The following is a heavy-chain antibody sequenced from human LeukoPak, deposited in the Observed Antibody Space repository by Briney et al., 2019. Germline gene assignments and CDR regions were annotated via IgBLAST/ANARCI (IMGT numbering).Heavy chain of an antibody. CDR2: IVVGSGNT. CDR1: GFTFTSSA. D-gene: IGHD3-22*01. J-gene: IGHJ3*02. Sequence: GASVRVSCKASGFTFTSSAVQWVRQARGQRLEWIGWIVVGSGNTNYAQKFQERVTITRDMSTSTAYMELSSLRSEDTAVYYCAAPYYYDSSGYQIDAFDIWGQGTMVTVSS. CDR3: AAPYYYDSSGYQIDAFDI. V-gene: IGHV1-58*01.